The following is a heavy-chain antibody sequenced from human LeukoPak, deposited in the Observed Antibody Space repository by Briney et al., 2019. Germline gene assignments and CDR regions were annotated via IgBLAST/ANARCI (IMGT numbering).Heavy chain of an antibody. V-gene: IGHV4-34*01. D-gene: IGHD3-10*01. J-gene: IGHJ4*02. Sequence: ASETLSLTCAIYSESFSGYFWSWIRQPPGRGLEWIGEINYSGSTNYNPSLKSRVTISIDTSKNQFPLKLSSVTPADTAVYYCARKYASGTYPLDYWGQGILVTASS. CDR2: INYSGST. CDR3: ARKYASGTYPLDY. CDR1: SESFSGYF.